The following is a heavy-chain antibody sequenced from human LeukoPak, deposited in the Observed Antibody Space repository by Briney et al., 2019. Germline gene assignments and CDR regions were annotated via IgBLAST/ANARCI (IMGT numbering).Heavy chain of an antibody. CDR2: IYTSGST. D-gene: IGHD6-13*01. Sequence: SETLSLTCTVSGGSISSGSYYWSWIRQPAGKGLEWIGRIYTSGSTNYNPSLKSRVTISVDTSKNQFSLRLSSVTAADTAVYYCARLHSTHSSNSWGQGTLVTVSS. CDR1: GGSISSGSYY. CDR3: ARLHSTHSSNS. J-gene: IGHJ4*02. V-gene: IGHV4-61*02.